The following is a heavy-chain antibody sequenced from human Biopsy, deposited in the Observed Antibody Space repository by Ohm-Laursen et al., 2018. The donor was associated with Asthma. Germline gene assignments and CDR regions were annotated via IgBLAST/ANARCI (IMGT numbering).Heavy chain of an antibody. Sequence: SVKVSCNTSGGTFSNFAISWVRQAPGQGLEWLGGIMTVFGKTNDAQKFQGRVTITADESTSTAYMEVTSLRSEDTAIYYCARCQVGYSSGWSLLLKKIYYSGMDVWGQGTAVTVSS. J-gene: IGHJ6*02. D-gene: IGHD6-19*01. CDR1: GGTFSNFA. CDR3: ARCQVGYSSGWSLLLKKIYYSGMDV. V-gene: IGHV1-69*13. CDR2: IMTVFGKT.